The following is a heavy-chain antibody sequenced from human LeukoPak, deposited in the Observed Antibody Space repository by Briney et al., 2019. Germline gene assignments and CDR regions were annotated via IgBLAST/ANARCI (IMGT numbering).Heavy chain of an antibody. V-gene: IGHV4-61*02. D-gene: IGHD1-26*01. CDR2: IYTSGST. CDR3: ARARRHSGSLPDFDY. Sequence: SQTLSLTCTVSGGSISSGSYYWSWIRQPAGKGLEWIGRIYTSGSTNYNPSLKSRVTISVDTSKNQFSLKLSSVTAADTAVYYCARARRHSGSLPDFDYWGQGTLVTVSS. J-gene: IGHJ4*02. CDR1: GGSISSGSYY.